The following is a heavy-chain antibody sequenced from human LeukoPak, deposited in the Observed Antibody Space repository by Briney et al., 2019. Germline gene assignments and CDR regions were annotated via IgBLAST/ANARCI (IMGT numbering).Heavy chain of an antibody. CDR2: ISGSGGST. D-gene: IGHD5-18*01. CDR3: AIEMGYSYGSDY. J-gene: IGHJ4*02. Sequence: PGGSLRLSCAASGFTFSSYSMSWVRQAPGKGLEWVSAISGSGGSTYYADSVKGRFTISRDNSKNTLYLQMNSLRAEDTAVYYCAIEMGYSYGSDYWGQGTLVTVSS. CDR1: GFTFSSYS. V-gene: IGHV3-23*01.